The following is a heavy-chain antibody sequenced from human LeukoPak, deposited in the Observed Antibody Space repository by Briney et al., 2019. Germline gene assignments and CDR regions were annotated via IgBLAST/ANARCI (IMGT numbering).Heavy chain of an antibody. V-gene: IGHV3-23*01. D-gene: IGHD3-22*01. CDR2: ISGSGGNT. CDR1: GFTFRSYA. J-gene: IGHJ4*02. Sequence: GGSLRLSCAASGFTFRSYAMSWVRQAPGKGLEWVSAISGSGGNTNYADSVKGRFTISRDNSKNTLFLQMNRLRAEDTAVYYCAKEPYDSSGYYFDYWGQGTLVSVSS. CDR3: AKEPYDSSGYYFDY.